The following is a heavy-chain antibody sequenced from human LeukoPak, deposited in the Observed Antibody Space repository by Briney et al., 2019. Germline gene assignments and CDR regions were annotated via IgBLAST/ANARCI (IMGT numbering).Heavy chain of an antibody. CDR3: FASGYCSGGSCYYVHFDY. Sequence: XXSXAMSXXRQAPGKXXEXVXXXXXSGGSTYSADSVKGRFTISRDNSKNTLYLQMNSLRAEDTAVYYCFASGYCSGGSCYYVHFDYWGQGTLVTVSS. V-gene: IGHV3-23*01. J-gene: IGHJ4*02. CDR2: XXXSGGST. CDR1: XXSXA. D-gene: IGHD2-15*01.